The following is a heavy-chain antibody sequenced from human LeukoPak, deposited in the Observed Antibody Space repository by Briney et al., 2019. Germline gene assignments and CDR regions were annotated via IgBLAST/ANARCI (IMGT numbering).Heavy chain of an antibody. CDR1: GLTFSSYE. V-gene: IGHV3-48*03. CDR2: ISSSGSAI. Sequence: GGSLRLSCAASGLTFSSYEMNSARQAPGKGLEWVSYISSSGSAIYYADSVKGRFTISRDNAKNSLYLQMNSLRAEDTAVYYCARDLASPRYYFDYWGQGTLVTVSS. CDR3: ARDLASPRYYFDY. D-gene: IGHD3-16*01. J-gene: IGHJ4*02.